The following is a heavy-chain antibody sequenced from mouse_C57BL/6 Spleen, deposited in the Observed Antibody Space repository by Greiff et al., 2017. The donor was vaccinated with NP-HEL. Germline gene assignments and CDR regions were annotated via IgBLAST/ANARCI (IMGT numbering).Heavy chain of an antibody. Sequence: QVQLQQPGAELVMPGASVKLSCKASGYTFTSYWMHWVKQRPGQGLEWIGEIDPSDSYTNYNQKFKGKSTLTVDKSSSTAYMQLSSLTSEDSAVYYCARVCYGNLTLYYYAMDYWGQGTSVTVSS. V-gene: IGHV1-69*01. CDR1: GYTFTSYW. J-gene: IGHJ4*01. CDR2: IDPSDSYT. CDR3: ARVCYGNLTLYYYAMDY. D-gene: IGHD2-1*01.